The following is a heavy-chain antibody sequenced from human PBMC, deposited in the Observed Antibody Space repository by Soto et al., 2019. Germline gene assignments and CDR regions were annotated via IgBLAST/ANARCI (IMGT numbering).Heavy chain of an antibody. Sequence: PGGSLRLSCAASGFTFRSHSMNWVRQAPGKGLEWVSYISISSRTIYYADSVKGRFTISRDDAKNSLYLQMNSLRDEDTSVYYCARDNGIAGSFDPWGQGTLVTVSS. J-gene: IGHJ5*02. D-gene: IGHD6-13*01. CDR2: ISISSRTI. V-gene: IGHV3-48*02. CDR3: ARDNGIAGSFDP. CDR1: GFTFRSHS.